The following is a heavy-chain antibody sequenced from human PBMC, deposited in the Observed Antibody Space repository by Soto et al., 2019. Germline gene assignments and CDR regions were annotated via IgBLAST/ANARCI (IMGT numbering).Heavy chain of an antibody. J-gene: IGHJ4*02. CDR1: GCTFSSYA. CDR2: IRGSDGST. D-gene: IGHD6-13*01. CDR3: ARRISSWYFYY. Sequence: EVQWLESGGGLVQPGGSLRLCCAASGCTFSSYAMKGVRQAPGKVLDLGSVIRGSDGSTYYADSVKGRFTISRDSSKNPLNLQMTRLRAEDTAVYYCARRISSWYFYYWGQGTMVTFYS. V-gene: IGHV3-23*01.